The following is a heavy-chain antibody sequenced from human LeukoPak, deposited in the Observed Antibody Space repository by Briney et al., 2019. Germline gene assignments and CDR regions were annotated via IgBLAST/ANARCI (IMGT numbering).Heavy chain of an antibody. Sequence: GGSLRLSCAASGVTFDSSWMYWVRQAPGKGLVWVSRIDSDGTLTSYADSVKGRFTISRENAKNTVYLQMNSLRAEDTAVYYCSRNIGSDWGQGTLVTVSS. CDR1: GVTFDSSW. CDR3: SRNIGSD. D-gene: IGHD2/OR15-2a*01. V-gene: IGHV3-74*01. CDR2: IDSDGTLT. J-gene: IGHJ4*02.